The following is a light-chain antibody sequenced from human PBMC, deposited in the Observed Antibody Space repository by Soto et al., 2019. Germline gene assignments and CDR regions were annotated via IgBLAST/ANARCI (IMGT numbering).Light chain of an antibody. CDR3: QQRSNWPPIT. CDR1: QSVSSY. CDR2: DAS. J-gene: IGKJ5*01. V-gene: IGKV3-11*01. Sequence: EIGLTQSPATLSLSPGQRDTLSCRASQSVSSYLAWYQQKPGQAPRLLIYDASNRATGIPARFSGSGSGTDFTLTISSLGPEDFAVYYCQQRSNWPPITFGQGTRLEIK.